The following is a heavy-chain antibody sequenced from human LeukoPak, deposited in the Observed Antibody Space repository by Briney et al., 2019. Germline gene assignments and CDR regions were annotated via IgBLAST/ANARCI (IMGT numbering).Heavy chain of an antibody. D-gene: IGHD3-22*01. Sequence: PGGSLRLSCAASGFSFSSYAMSWIRQAPGKGLEWVSAISGSGGGTYYADSVKGRFTISRDNSKNTVYLQMNSLRVEDTAVYFCAKEQGMIGGAFDIWRQGTMVTVSS. V-gene: IGHV3-23*01. CDR2: ISGSGGGT. CDR1: GFSFSSYA. J-gene: IGHJ3*02. CDR3: AKEQGMIGGAFDI.